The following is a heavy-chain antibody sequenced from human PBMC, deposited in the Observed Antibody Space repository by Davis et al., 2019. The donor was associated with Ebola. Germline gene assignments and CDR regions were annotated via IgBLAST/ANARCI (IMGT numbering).Heavy chain of an antibody. CDR1: GGSFSSYY. CDR2: INHSGST. CDR3: ARGVTIFGVVTPIFNY. Sequence: MPGGSLRLSCAVYGGSFSSYYWSWIRQPPGKGLEWIGEINHSGSTNYNPSLKSRVTISIDTSKNQFSLKLSSVTAADTAVYYCARGVTIFGVVTPIFNYWGQGTLVTVSS. D-gene: IGHD3-3*01. J-gene: IGHJ4*02. V-gene: IGHV4-34*01.